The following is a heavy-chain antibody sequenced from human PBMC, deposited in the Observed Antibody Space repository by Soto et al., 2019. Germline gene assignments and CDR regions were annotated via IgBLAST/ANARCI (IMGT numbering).Heavy chain of an antibody. CDR3: ARGALYYDFWSGYYGWFDP. J-gene: IGHJ5*02. CDR1: GYTFTSYD. D-gene: IGHD3-3*01. CDR2: MNPNSGNT. V-gene: IGHV1-8*01. Sequence: ASVKVSCKASGYTFTSYDISWVRQATGQGLEWMGWMNPNSGNTGYAQKFQGRVTMTRNTSISTAYMELSSLRSEDTAVYYCARGALYYDFWSGYYGWFDPWGQGTLVTVSS.